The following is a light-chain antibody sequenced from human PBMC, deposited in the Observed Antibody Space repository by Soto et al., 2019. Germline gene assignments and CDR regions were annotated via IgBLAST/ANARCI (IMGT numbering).Light chain of an antibody. CDR2: GAS. J-gene: IGKJ1*01. Sequence: EIVLPQSPGTLSLSPGERATLSCRASQSVSSSYLAWYQQKPGQAPRLLLYGASSRAPAIPDRFSGSGSGTDFTRTISRLEPEDFAVYYGQQYGSSPWTFGQGTKVEIK. CDR1: QSVSSSY. CDR3: QQYGSSPWT. V-gene: IGKV3-20*01.